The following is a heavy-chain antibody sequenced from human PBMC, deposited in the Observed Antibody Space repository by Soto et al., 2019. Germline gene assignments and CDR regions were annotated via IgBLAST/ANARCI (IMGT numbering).Heavy chain of an antibody. CDR3: ARRRYCSSTSCDRGGYYYGMDV. J-gene: IGHJ6*02. D-gene: IGHD2-2*02. Sequence: QVQLVQSGAEVKKPGSSVKVSCKASGGTFSSYDISWVRQAPGQGLEWMGGTIPIFGTANYAKKFQGRVTITADESTSTAYMELSSLRSEDTAVYYCARRRYCSSTSCDRGGYYYGMDVLGQGTTGTFSS. CDR2: TIPIFGTA. CDR1: GGTFSSYD. V-gene: IGHV1-69*01.